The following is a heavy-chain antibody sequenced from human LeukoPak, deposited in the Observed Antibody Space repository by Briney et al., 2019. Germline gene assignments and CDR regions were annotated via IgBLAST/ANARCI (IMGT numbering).Heavy chain of an antibody. CDR3: ASLVSNSADY. J-gene: IGHJ4*02. CDR2: IYSGDSET. Sequence: GESLKISCKASGYKFSNFWIGWVRQMPGKGLEWKGIIYSGDSETRYSPSFQGQVTISADKSISTAYLQWSSLKASDTAMYYCASLVSNSADYWGQGTLVTVSS. V-gene: IGHV5-51*01. CDR1: GYKFSNFW. D-gene: IGHD4-11*01.